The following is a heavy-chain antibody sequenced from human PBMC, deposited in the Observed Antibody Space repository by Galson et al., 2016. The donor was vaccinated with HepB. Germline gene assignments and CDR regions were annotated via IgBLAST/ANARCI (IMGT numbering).Heavy chain of an antibody. V-gene: IGHV4-59*01. CDR3: ARSGTYFLFDF. CDR1: GGSITDYR. J-gene: IGHJ4*02. D-gene: IGHD2/OR15-2a*01. CDR2: FYGSGRT. Sequence: SETLSLTCSVSGGSITDYRWSWIRQPPGKGLEWIGYFYGSGRTDYNPSLKSRVTLSVDTSKNQFSLKLSSMTAAETAVYYCARSGTYFLFDFWGQGTLVTLSS.